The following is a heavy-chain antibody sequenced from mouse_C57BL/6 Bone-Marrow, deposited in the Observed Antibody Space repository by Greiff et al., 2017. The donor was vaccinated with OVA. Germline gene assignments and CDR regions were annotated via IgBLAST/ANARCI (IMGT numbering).Heavy chain of an antibody. V-gene: IGHV1-64*01. CDR2: IHPNSGST. J-gene: IGHJ3*01. CDR1: GYTFTSYW. D-gene: IGHD2-3*01. CDR3: ARRGRDGYTWFAY. Sequence: QVQLKESGAELVKPGASVKLSCKASGYTFTSYWMHWVKQRPGQGLEWIGMIHPNSGSTNYNEKFKSKATLTVDKSSSTAYMQLSSLTSEDSAVYYCARRGRDGYTWFAYWGQGTLVTVSA.